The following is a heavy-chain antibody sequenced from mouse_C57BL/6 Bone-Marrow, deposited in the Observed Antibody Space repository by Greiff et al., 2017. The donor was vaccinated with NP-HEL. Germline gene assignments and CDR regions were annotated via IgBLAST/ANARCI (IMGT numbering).Heavy chain of an antibody. Sequence: VQLQQSGPGLVQPSQSLSITCTVSGFSLTSYGVHWVRQSPGKGLEWLGVIWSGGSTDYNAAFISRMSISKDNSKSQVFFKMNILQADDTAIYYCARNGYYGSSPLYAMDYWGQGTSVTVSS. CDR2: IWSGGST. CDR1: GFSLTSYG. J-gene: IGHJ4*01. CDR3: ARNGYYGSSPLYAMDY. V-gene: IGHV2-2*01. D-gene: IGHD1-1*01.